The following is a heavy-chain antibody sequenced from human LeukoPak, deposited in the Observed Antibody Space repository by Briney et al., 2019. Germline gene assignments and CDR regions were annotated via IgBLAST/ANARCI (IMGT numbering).Heavy chain of an antibody. CDR1: GGTFSSYA. CDR3: ARLPNYDILTGYYTTFNYGMDV. Sequence: SVKVSCKASGGTFSSYAISWVRQAPGQGLEWMGGIIPIFGTANYAQKLQGRVTMTTDTSTSTAYMELRSLRSDDTAVYYCARLPNYDILTGYYTTFNYGMDVWGRGTTVTVSS. CDR2: IIPIFGTA. V-gene: IGHV1-69*05. D-gene: IGHD3-9*01. J-gene: IGHJ6*02.